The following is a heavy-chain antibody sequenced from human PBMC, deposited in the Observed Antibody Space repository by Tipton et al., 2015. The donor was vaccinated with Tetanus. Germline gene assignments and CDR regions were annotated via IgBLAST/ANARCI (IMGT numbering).Heavy chain of an antibody. CDR1: GYAFTDYY. CDR2: INPDSGGT. V-gene: IGHV1-2*02. J-gene: IGHJ4*02. D-gene: IGHD2-15*01. Sequence: QLVQSGAEVKKPGASVKVSCKASGYAFTDYYMHWVRQAPGQGLEWMGWINPDSGGTIYAQKFQGRVTMTRDTSISTAYMELSRLRSDDTAVYYCARGGYCSGGSCSHVGINDYWGQGTLVTVSS. CDR3: ARGGYCSGGSCSHVGINDY.